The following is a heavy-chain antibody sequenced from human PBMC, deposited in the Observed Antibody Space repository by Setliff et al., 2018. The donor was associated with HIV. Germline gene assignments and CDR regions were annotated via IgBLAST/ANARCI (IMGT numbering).Heavy chain of an antibody. V-gene: IGHV1-18*01. J-gene: IGHJ5*02. CDR1: GYSFSSYA. Sequence: ASVKVSCKASGYSFSSYAISWVRQAPGQGLEWMGWISAYNGHTNYAQKFQDRVTMTTDASTTTAYMELTDLRSDDTAFYYCARVPAVTRGDWFDPWGQGTLVTVSS. CDR3: ARVPAVTRGDWFDP. CDR2: ISAYNGHT. D-gene: IGHD2-2*01.